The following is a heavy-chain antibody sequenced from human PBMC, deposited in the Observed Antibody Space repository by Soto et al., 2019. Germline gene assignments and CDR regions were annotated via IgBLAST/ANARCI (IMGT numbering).Heavy chain of an antibody. Sequence: QVQLVQSGAEVKKPGASVKVSCKASGYTFTGYYMHWVRQAPGQGLEWMGWINPNSGDTNYAQKFQGRVTMTRDTAISTAYMELSRLRSDDTAVYYCARSQDIVVVVAATPEWFDPWGQGTLVTVSS. J-gene: IGHJ5*02. CDR2: INPNSGDT. V-gene: IGHV1-2*02. CDR3: ARSQDIVVVVAATPEWFDP. CDR1: GYTFTGYY. D-gene: IGHD2-15*01.